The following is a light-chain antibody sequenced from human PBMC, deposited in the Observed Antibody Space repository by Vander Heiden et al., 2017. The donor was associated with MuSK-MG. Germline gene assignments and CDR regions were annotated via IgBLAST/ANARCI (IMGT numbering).Light chain of an antibody. CDR1: QSISYY. J-gene: IGKJ1*01. CDR2: AAS. CDR3: QQSYTTPWT. V-gene: IGKV1-39*01. Sequence: DIQMTQSPSSLSAFVGDRVTITCRASQSISYYLNWYRQKPGKAPKLLIYAASRLQSGVPPTFSGSGSGTDFSLTISSLQPEDSATYLCQQSYTTPWTFGQGTKVEIK.